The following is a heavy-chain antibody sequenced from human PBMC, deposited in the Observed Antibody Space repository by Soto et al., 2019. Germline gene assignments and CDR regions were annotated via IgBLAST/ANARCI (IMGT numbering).Heavy chain of an antibody. V-gene: IGHV3-23*01. CDR2: ISGSGDNT. J-gene: IGHJ4*02. CDR1: GFTFSTFA. Sequence: EVQLLESGGGLVQPGGSLRLSCAASGFTFSTFAMTWVRQAPGKGLEWVSAISGSGDNTYYADSVKGRFTMSRDNSKSPLYLQMNSLRGDDTAVYHCARGRGVLFYFDQWGQGTLVTVSS. CDR3: ARGRGVLFYFDQ. D-gene: IGHD2-21*01.